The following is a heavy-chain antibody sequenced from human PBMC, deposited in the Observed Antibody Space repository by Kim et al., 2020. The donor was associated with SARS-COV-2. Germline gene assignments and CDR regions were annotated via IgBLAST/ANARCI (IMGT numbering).Heavy chain of an antibody. J-gene: IGHJ2*01. CDR1: GFTFSSYA. CDR2: ISGSGGST. V-gene: IGHV3-23*01. D-gene: IGHD6-6*01. CDR3: AKGFIAARRSPFGYFDL. Sequence: GGSLRLSCAASGFTFSSYAMSWVRQAPGKGLEWVSAISGSGGSTYYADSVKGRFTISRDNSKNTLYLQMNSLRAEDTAVYYCAKGFIAARRSPFGYFDLWGRGTLVTVSS.